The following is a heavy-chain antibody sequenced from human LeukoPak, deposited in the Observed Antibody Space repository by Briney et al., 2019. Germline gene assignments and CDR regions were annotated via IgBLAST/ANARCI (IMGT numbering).Heavy chain of an antibody. CDR1: RFTFSSYG. V-gene: IGHV3-30*03. CDR2: ISYDGSNK. CDR3: ASWTSSYGGNSGY. D-gene: IGHD4-23*01. J-gene: IGHJ4*02. Sequence: GGSLRLSCAASRFTFSSYGMHWVRQAPDKGLEWVAVISYDGSNKYYADSVKGRFTISRDNAKNSLYLQMNSLRAEDTAVYYCASWTSSYGGNSGYWGQGTLVTVSS.